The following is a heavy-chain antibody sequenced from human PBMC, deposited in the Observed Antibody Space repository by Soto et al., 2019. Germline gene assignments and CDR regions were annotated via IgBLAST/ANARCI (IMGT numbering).Heavy chain of an antibody. D-gene: IGHD3-22*01. V-gene: IGHV3-21*01. CDR2: VTSSPSSM. CDR3: AREADFASSGYVLDY. Sequence: GGSLRLSCAASGFTFSGFSMNWVRQAPGEGLEWVSSVTSSPSSMFYADSVKGRFTISRDDAKDSLFLQMNSLRADDTAVYYCAREADFASSGYVLDYWGLGTLVTVSS. J-gene: IGHJ4*02. CDR1: GFTFSGFS.